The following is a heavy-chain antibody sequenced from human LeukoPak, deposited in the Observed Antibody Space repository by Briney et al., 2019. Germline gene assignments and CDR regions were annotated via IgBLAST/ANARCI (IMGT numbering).Heavy chain of an antibody. CDR2: ISGSGGST. D-gene: IGHD2-2*01. V-gene: IGHV3-23*01. CDR1: GFTFGSYA. Sequence: GGSLRLSCAASGFTFGSYAMSWVRQAPGKGLEWVSAISGSGGSTYYADSVKGRFTISRDNSKNTLYLQMNSLRAEDTAVYYCAKDVIWDIVVVPAAMGEDYWGQGTLVTVSS. J-gene: IGHJ4*02. CDR3: AKDVIWDIVVVPAAMGEDY.